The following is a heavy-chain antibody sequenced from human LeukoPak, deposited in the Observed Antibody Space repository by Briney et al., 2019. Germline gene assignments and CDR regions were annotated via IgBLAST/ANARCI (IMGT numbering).Heavy chain of an antibody. CDR1: GYTFTGHY. Sequence: ASVKVSCKASGYTFTGHYMHWVRQAPGQGLEWMGSINPNSSVTNYAQKFQGRVTLTRDTSISTAYMELSRLRSDDTAIYYCASVDSGNAYLRYDYWGQGTLVTVSS. J-gene: IGHJ4*02. D-gene: IGHD3-16*01. V-gene: IGHV1-2*02. CDR2: INPNSSVT. CDR3: ASVDSGNAYLRYDY.